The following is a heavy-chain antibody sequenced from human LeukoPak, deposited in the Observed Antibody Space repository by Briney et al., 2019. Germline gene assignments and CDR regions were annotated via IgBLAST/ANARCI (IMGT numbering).Heavy chain of an antibody. CDR3: ARGRGSGYDY. CDR2: INHSGSA. Sequence: SETLSLTCAVSGGSISSGGYYWSWIRQPPGKGLEWIGEINHSGSANYNPSLKSRVTISVDTSKNQFSLKLSSVTAADTAVYYCARGRGSGYDYWGQGTLVTVSS. D-gene: IGHD5-12*01. J-gene: IGHJ4*02. V-gene: IGHV4-34*01. CDR1: GGSISSGGYY.